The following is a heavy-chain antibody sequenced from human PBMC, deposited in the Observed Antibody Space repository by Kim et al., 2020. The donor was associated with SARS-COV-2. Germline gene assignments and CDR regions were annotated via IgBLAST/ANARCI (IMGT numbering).Heavy chain of an antibody. D-gene: IGHD6-19*01. CDR1: GYRFTNYP. CDR3: AREGVSGELDYDP. Sequence: ASVKVSCKASGYRFTNYPMSWVRQAPGQGLEWMGWISPNNGNPNYAQDFTGRVIMTMDTSTNMAYLELRSLKADDTAVYYCAREGVSGELDYDP. CDR2: ISPNNGNP. V-gene: IGHV1-18*01. J-gene: IGHJ5*02.